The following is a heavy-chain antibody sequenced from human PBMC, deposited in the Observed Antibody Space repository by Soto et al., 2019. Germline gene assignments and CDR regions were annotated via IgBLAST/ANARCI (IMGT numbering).Heavy chain of an antibody. D-gene: IGHD3-9*01. Sequence: QVQLVQSGAEVKKPGSSVKVSCKASGGTFSSYTISWVRQAPGQGLEWMGRIIPILGIANYAQKFQGRVTITADKFTSTAYMELSSLRSEDTPVYYCARDQGTRYLGKDWGQGTLVTVSS. V-gene: IGHV1-69*08. J-gene: IGHJ4*02. CDR3: ARDQGTRYLGKD. CDR1: GGTFSSYT. CDR2: IIPILGIA.